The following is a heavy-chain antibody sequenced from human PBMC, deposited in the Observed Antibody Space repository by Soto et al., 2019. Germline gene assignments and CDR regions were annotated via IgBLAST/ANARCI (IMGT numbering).Heavy chain of an antibody. CDR3: ARDPRGYDSSGYYSSAYIRDAFDI. V-gene: IGHV1-69*13. D-gene: IGHD3-22*01. J-gene: IGHJ3*02. Sequence: ASVKVSCKASGGTFSSYAISWVRQAPGQGLEWMGGIIPIFGTANYAQKFQGRVTITADESTSTAYMELSSLRSEDTAVYYCARDPRGYDSSGYYSSAYIRDAFDIWGQGTMVTVSS. CDR2: IIPIFGTA. CDR1: GGTFSSYA.